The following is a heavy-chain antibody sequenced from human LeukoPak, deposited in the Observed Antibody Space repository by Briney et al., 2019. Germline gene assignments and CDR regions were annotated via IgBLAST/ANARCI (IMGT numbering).Heavy chain of an antibody. CDR1: GFSFSNYG. D-gene: IGHD2-2*01. Sequence: GGSLRLSCAASGFSFSNYGLNWVRQAPGKGLEWVSYISSSSTTINYADSVKGRFTISRDNAKNSLYVQMSSLRAEDTAVYYCARVRCTSTSCFRDYWGQGTLVTVSP. V-gene: IGHV3-48*01. J-gene: IGHJ4*02. CDR3: ARVRCTSTSCFRDY. CDR2: ISSSSTTI.